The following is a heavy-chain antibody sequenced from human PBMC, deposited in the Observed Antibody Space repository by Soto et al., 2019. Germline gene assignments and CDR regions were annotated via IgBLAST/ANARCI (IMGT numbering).Heavy chain of an antibody. D-gene: IGHD3-10*01. CDR3: ARGDRGGFDL. J-gene: IGHJ3*01. CDR2: VHSGGTTT. V-gene: IGHV3-74*01. Sequence: EVQLVESGGGLVQPGESLRLSCAASGFTFDYYWMHWVRQAPGKGLVWVSRVHSGGTTTTYADSVKGRFTISRDNARNKVSLQMSSLRAEDTAISYCARGDRGGFDLWGHGTMVTVSS. CDR1: GFTFDYYW.